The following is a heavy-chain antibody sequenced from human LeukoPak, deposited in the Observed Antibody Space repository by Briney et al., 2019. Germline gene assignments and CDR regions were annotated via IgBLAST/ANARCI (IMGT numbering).Heavy chain of an antibody. D-gene: IGHD3-10*01. CDR2: FSYDGSTQ. J-gene: IGHJ4*02. CDR3: AKVRFGESGDY. CDR1: GFTFSTYA. V-gene: IGHV3-30-3*01. Sequence: GSLRLSCAGSGFTFSTYAMHWVRQAPGKGLEWVALFSYDGSTQRYADSVKGRFTISRDNSKNTLYLQMSSLRAEDTAVYYCAKVRFGESGDYWGQGTLVTVSS.